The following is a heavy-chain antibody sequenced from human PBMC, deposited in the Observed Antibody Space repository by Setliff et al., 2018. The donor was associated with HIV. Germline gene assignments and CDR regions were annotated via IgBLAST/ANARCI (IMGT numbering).Heavy chain of an antibody. Sequence: ASVKVSCKASGYTFTSYYMHWVRQAPGQGLEWMGIVNPSDGSTIYAQKFQGRVTMTRDTSTSTVYMELSSLTSEDTAVYFCARGTSQWRRFDYWGQGTLVTVSS. CDR3: ARGTSQWRRFDY. CDR1: GYTFTSYY. J-gene: IGHJ4*02. V-gene: IGHV1-46*01. D-gene: IGHD6-19*01. CDR2: VNPSDGST.